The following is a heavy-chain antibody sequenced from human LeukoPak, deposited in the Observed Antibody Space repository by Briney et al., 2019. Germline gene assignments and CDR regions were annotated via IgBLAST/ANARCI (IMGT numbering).Heavy chain of an antibody. V-gene: IGHV4-34*01. CDR2: IYYSGST. D-gene: IGHD5-12*01. CDR3: ARDLRDKIDY. Sequence: SETLSLTCAVYGGSFSGYYWSWIRQPPGKGLEWIGSIYYSGSTYYNPSLKSRVTISVDTSKNQFSLKLSSVTAADTAVYYCARDLRDKIDYWGQGTLVTVSS. J-gene: IGHJ4*02. CDR1: GGSFSGYY.